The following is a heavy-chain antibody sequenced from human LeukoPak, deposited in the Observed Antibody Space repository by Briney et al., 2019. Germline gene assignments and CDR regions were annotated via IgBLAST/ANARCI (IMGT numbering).Heavy chain of an antibody. D-gene: IGHD6-19*01. CDR2: IRYDGSNK. CDR1: GFTFSSYG. Sequence: GGSLRLPCAASGFTFSSYGMHWVRQAPGKGLEWVAFIRYDGSNKYYADSVKGRFTIPRDNSKNTLYLQMNSLRAEDTAVYYCAKDFTGIAVAENNWGQGTLVTVSS. J-gene: IGHJ4*02. V-gene: IGHV3-30*02. CDR3: AKDFTGIAVAENN.